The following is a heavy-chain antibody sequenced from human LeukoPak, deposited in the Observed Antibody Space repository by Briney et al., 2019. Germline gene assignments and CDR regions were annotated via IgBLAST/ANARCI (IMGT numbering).Heavy chain of an antibody. CDR3: ARLRAYDYGDYYYYGMDV. Sequence: PSETLSLTCTVSGGSISSYYWSWIRQPPGKGLEWIGYIYYSGSTNYNPSLKSRVTISVDTSKNQFSLKLSSVTAADTAVYYCARLRAYDYGDYYYYGMDVRGQGTTVTVSS. CDR1: GGSISSYY. J-gene: IGHJ6*02. D-gene: IGHD4-17*01. V-gene: IGHV4-59*01. CDR2: IYYSGST.